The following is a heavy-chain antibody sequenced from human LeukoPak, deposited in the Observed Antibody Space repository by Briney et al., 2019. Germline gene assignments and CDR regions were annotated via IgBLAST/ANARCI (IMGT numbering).Heavy chain of an antibody. D-gene: IGHD2-2*01. CDR1: GYSISSGYY. J-gene: IGHJ5*02. Sequence: SETLSLTCTVSGYSISSGYYWGWIRPPPGKGLEWIGSIYHSGSTYYNPSLKSRVTISVDTSKNQFSLKLSSVTAADTAVYYCARLIGQLLLFGWFDHWGQGTLVTVSS. CDR3: ARLIGQLLLFGWFDH. CDR2: IYHSGST. V-gene: IGHV4-38-2*02.